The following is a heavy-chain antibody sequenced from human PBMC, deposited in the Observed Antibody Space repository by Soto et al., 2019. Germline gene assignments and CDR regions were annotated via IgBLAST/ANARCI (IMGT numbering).Heavy chain of an antibody. V-gene: IGHV2-5*01. CDR1: GFSLSTSGVG. D-gene: IGHD2-15*01. CDR2: IYWNDDK. Sequence: QITLKESGPTLVKPTQTLTLTCTFSGFSLSTSGVGVGWIRQPPGKALEWLALIYWNDDKRYSPSLKSRLTITKDTSKNQVVLTMNNMDPVDTATYYCAHLGYCSGGSCSRPGFDYWGQGTLVTVSS. J-gene: IGHJ4*02. CDR3: AHLGYCSGGSCSRPGFDY.